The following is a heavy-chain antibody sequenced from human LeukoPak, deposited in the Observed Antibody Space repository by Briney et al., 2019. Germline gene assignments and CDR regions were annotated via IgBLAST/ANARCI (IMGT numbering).Heavy chain of an antibody. D-gene: IGHD4-23*01. CDR2: IYPCHSDT. Sequence: YSFTSXXXGWVRQXPGKGXEXMXFIYPCHSDTTYSPSFQRHLTISAHHSISTAYLQWSSLKASDTAMYYCARPVGNTRYWYFDLWGRGTLVTVSS. J-gene: IGHJ2*01. V-gene: IGHV5-51*01. CDR3: ARPVGNTRYWYFDL. CDR1: YSFTSXX.